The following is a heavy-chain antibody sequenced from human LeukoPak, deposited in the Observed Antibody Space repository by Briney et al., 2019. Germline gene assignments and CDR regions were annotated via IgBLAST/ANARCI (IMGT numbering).Heavy chain of an antibody. Sequence: SETLSLTCTVSGGSISSGDYYWSWIRQPPGKGLEWIGYIYYSGSTYYNPSLKSRVTISVDTPKNQFSLKLSSVTAADTAVYSWAGGHSYDGGVFGGWGQGTLVPVPS. D-gene: IGHD3-22*01. V-gene: IGHV4-30-4*01. CDR1: GGSISSGDYY. J-gene: IGHJ4*02. CDR2: IYYSGST. CDR3: AGGHSYDGGVFGG.